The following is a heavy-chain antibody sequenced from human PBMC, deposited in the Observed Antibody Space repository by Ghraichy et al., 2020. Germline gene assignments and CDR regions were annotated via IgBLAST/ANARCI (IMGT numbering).Heavy chain of an antibody. CDR3: ARVRIQLWLPFDY. D-gene: IGHD5-18*01. CDR1: GFTFSSYE. CDR2: ISSSGSTI. V-gene: IGHV3-48*03. J-gene: IGHJ4*02. Sequence: GGSLRLSCAASGFTFSSYEMNWVRQAPGKGLEWVSYISSSGSTIYYADSVKGRFTISRDNAKNSLYLQMNSLRAEDTAVYYCARVRIQLWLPFDYWGQGTLVTVSS.